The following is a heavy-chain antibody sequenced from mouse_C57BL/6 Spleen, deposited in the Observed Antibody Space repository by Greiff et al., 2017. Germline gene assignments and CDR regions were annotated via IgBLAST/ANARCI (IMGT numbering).Heavy chain of an antibody. CDR2: ISDGGSYT. V-gene: IGHV5-4*01. J-gene: IGHJ3*01. CDR3: ERDHSTAQAPFAY. D-gene: IGHD3-2*02. Sequence: EVKLMESGGGLVKPGGSLKLSCAASGFTFSSYAMPWVRQTPEKRLEWVATISDGGSYTYYPDNVKGRFTISRDNAKNNLYLQMSHLKSEDTSRYYCERDHSTAQAPFAYWGQGTLVTVSA. CDR1: GFTFSSYA.